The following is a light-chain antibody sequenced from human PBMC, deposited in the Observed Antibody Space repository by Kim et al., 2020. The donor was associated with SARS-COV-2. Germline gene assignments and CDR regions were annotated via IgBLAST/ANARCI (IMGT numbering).Light chain of an antibody. Sequence: AIRITQSPSSLSASTGDRVTITCRASQGISSYLAWYQQKPGKAPKLLIYAASTLQSGVPSRFSGSGSGTDFTLTISCLQSEDFATYYCQQYYSYPWTFGQWTKVDIK. CDR1: QGISSY. CDR3: QQYYSYPWT. J-gene: IGKJ1*01. CDR2: AAS. V-gene: IGKV1-8*01.